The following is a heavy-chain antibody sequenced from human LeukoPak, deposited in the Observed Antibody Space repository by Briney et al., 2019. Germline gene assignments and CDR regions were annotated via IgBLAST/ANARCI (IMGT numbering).Heavy chain of an antibody. D-gene: IGHD1-26*01. Sequence: GGSLRLSCAASGFTFSSYSMNWVRQAPGKGLEWVSHTTANGTAMFYADSVKGRFTISRDNAKNSLYLQMNSLRDEDTAVYYCASSGSYRFDYWGQGTLVTVSS. J-gene: IGHJ4*02. CDR2: TTANGTAM. V-gene: IGHV3-48*02. CDR1: GFTFSSYS. CDR3: ASSGSYRFDY.